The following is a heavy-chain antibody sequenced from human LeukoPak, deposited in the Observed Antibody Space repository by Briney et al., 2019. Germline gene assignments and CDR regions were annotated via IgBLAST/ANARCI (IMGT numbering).Heavy chain of an antibody. J-gene: IGHJ3*02. Sequence: ASVKVSCKASGYTFTGYYMHWVRQAPGQGLEWMGWINPNSGGTNYAQKFQGRVTMTRDTSISTAYMELSRLRSDDTAVYYCAITSPPCPGAFDIWGQGTMVTVSS. CDR3: AITSPPCPGAFDI. CDR1: GYTFTGYY. V-gene: IGHV1-2*02. D-gene: IGHD2-2*01. CDR2: INPNSGGT.